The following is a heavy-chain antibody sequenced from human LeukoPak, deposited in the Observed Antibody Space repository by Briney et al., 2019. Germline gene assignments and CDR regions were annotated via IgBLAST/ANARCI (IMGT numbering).Heavy chain of an antibody. J-gene: IGHJ4*02. D-gene: IGHD2-15*01. CDR1: GGTFSSYA. CDR2: IIPILGIA. Sequence: ASEKVSCKASGGTFSSYAISWVRQAPGQGLEWMGRIIPILGIANYAQKFQGRVTITADKSTSTAYMELSSLRSEDTAVYYCASTSGGSDDYWGQGTLVTVSS. V-gene: IGHV1-69*04. CDR3: ASTSGGSDDY.